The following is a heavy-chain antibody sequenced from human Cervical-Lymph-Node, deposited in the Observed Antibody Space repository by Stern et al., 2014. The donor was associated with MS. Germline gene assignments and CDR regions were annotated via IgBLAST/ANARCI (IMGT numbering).Heavy chain of an antibody. D-gene: IGHD4-17*01. CDR3: ARPFDFGDYVPLY. CDR2: ISYGGDNQ. J-gene: IGHJ4*02. Sequence: VQLVESGGGVVQPGKSLRLSCVASGFTFSSFAMHWVRQAPGKGLEWVAFISYGGDNQYYAGSVKGRFTISRYNSKDPIYLQMNGLSAEDTAVIYCARPFDFGDYVPLYWGQGTLVTGSS. CDR1: GFTFSSFA. V-gene: IGHV3-30-3*01.